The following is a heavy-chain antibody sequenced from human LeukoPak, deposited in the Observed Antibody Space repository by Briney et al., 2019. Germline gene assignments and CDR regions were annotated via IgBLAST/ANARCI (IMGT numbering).Heavy chain of an antibody. D-gene: IGHD5-24*01. J-gene: IGHJ4*02. CDR1: GFTFSSYW. Sequence: GGSLRLSCAASGFTFSSYWMNWVRQAPGKGLVWVAHINTDGRTTTYADSVRGRFTVSRDNAKNTLYLEMNRLRAEDTAVYYCARDNAYMFDYWGQGTQVTVSS. V-gene: IGHV3-74*01. CDR2: INTDGRTT. CDR3: ARDNAYMFDY.